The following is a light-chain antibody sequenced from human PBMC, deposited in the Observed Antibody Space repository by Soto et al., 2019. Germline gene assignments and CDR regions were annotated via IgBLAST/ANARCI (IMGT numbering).Light chain of an antibody. V-gene: IGKV1-5*03. J-gene: IGKJ1*01. CDR2: KAS. CDR1: QSISSW. CDR3: QQYNSSSRT. Sequence: DIQITQSPSTLSASVGDRVTITCRASQSISSWLAWYEQKPGKAPKLLIYKASSLESGVRSRFSGSGSGTEFTLTISSLQPDDVATYYCQQYNSSSRTFGQGTKVDIK.